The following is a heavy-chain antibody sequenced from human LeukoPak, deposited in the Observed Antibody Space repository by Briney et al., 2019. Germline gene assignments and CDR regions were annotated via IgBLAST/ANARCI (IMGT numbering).Heavy chain of an antibody. CDR1: GVSISSGDYY. D-gene: IGHD5-18*01. J-gene: IGHJ2*01. V-gene: IGHV4-30-4*01. CDR3: ARVLDTAMVGWYFDL. Sequence: SQTLSLTCTVSGVSISSGDYYWRWLRQPPGKGLEWIVYIYYSGSNYYNPSLKSRVTISVDTSKNQFSLKLSSVTAADTAVYYCARVLDTAMVGWYFDLWGRGTLVTVSS. CDR2: IYYSGSN.